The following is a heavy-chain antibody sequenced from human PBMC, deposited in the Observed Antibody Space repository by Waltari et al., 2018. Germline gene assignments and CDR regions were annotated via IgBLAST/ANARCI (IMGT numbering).Heavy chain of an antibody. CDR3: AGGSGSQGPYYFDY. D-gene: IGHD2-15*01. V-gene: IGHV4-59*01. CDR1: GGSISSYY. Sequence: QVQLQESGPGLVKPSETLSLTCTVSGGSISSYYWSWIRQPPGKGLEWIGYIYYSGSTNYNPSLKSRDTISVDTSKNQFSLKLSSVTAADTAVYYCAGGSGSQGPYYFDYWGQGTLVTVSS. CDR2: IYYSGST. J-gene: IGHJ4*02.